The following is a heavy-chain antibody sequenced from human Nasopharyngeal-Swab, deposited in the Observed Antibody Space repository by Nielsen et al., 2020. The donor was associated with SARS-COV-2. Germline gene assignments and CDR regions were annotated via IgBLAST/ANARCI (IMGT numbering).Heavy chain of an antibody. CDR1: GYTFTGYY. Sequence: PSVKVSCKASGYTFTGYYMHWVRQAPGQGLEWMGRINPNSGGTNYAQKFQGRVTMTRDTSISTAYMELSRLRSDDTAVYYCAYSSSFGYFDYWGQGTLVTVSS. CDR2: INPNSGGT. D-gene: IGHD6-6*01. CDR3: AYSSSFGYFDY. V-gene: IGHV1-2*06. J-gene: IGHJ4*02.